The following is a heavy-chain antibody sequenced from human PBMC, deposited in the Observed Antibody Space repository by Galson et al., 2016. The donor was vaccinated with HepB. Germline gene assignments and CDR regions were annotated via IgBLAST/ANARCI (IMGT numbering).Heavy chain of an antibody. CDR1: GFTFNDYA. CDR3: AKSYYDYVWGSYRYTSIDY. Sequence: SLRLSCAASGFTFNDYAMHWVRQAPGKGLEWVSGISWNSGSIGYADSVKRRFTISRGNAKNSLYLQMNSLRAEDTAFYYCAKSYYDYVWGSYRYTSIDYWGQGTLVTVSS. J-gene: IGHJ4*02. D-gene: IGHD3-16*02. CDR2: ISWNSGSI. V-gene: IGHV3-9*01.